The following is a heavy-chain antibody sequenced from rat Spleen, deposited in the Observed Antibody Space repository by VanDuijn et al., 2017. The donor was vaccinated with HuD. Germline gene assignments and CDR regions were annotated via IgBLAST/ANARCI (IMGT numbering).Heavy chain of an antibody. Sequence: QVQLKESGPGLVQPSQTLSLTCTVSGISLTDYSIHWVRQPPGKGLEWMGRMKDGGDTYYNSALKSRLSISRDASKSQVLLKMNSLQTEDTATYYCARANRDTYAHFDYWGQGVMVTVSS. D-gene: IGHD2-5*01. V-gene: IGHV2S30*01. CDR1: GISLTDYS. CDR2: MKDGGDT. CDR3: ARANRDTYAHFDY. J-gene: IGHJ2*01.